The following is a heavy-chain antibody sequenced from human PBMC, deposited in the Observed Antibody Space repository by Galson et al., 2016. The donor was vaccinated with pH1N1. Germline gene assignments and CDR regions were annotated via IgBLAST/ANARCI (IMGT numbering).Heavy chain of an antibody. V-gene: IGHV4-39*07. CDR2: IYSSGST. J-gene: IGHJ4*02. CDR1: GGSISSNDYY. Sequence: ETMSLPCTVSGGSISSNDYYWPWIRQPPGKGLEWIGTIYSSGSTYDNPSLKRRVTISVDTSQNQFSLKLSSVTAADTAVYYCAREDCSSGPCPLDSWGQGTLVIVSS. CDR3: AREDCSSGPCPLDS. D-gene: IGHD2-15*01.